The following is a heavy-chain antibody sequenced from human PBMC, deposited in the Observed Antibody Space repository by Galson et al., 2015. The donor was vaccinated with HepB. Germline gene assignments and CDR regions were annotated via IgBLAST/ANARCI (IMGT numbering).Heavy chain of an antibody. CDR3: ARVAAAGTDYYYYYGMDV. Sequence: QSGAEVKKPGESLRISCKGSGYSFTSYWIGWVRQMPGKGLEWMGIIYPGDSDTRYSPSFQGQVTISADKSISTAYLQWSSLKASDTAMYYCARVAAAGTDYYYYYGMDVWGQGTTVTVSS. V-gene: IGHV5-51*01. CDR2: IYPGDSDT. D-gene: IGHD6-13*01. CDR1: GYSFTSYW. J-gene: IGHJ6*02.